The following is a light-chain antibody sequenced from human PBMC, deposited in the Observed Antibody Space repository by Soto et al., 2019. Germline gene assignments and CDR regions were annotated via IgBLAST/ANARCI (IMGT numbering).Light chain of an antibody. J-gene: IGKJ1*01. CDR3: QQYNNWPPWT. V-gene: IGKV3-15*01. CDR2: GAS. CDR1: QSVAGN. Sequence: EIVMTQSPATLSVSPGERATLSCRASQSVAGNLAWYQHKPGQAPRLLIYGASTRATGIPASFSGSGSGTEFTLTISSLQSEDFAVYYCQQYNNWPPWTFGQGTKVEIK.